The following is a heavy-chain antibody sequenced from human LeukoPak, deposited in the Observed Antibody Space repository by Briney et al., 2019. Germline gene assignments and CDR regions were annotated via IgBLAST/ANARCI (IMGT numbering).Heavy chain of an antibody. CDR2: INHSGST. Sequence: SETLSLTCTVSGGSISSSSYYWGWIRQPPGKGLEWIGEINHSGSTNYNPSLKSRVTISVDTSKNQFSLKLTSVTAADTAVYYCARRGNASFYYFDDWGQGTLVTVSS. D-gene: IGHD1-26*01. CDR3: ARRGNASFYYFDD. CDR1: GGSISSSSYY. V-gene: IGHV4-39*01. J-gene: IGHJ4*02.